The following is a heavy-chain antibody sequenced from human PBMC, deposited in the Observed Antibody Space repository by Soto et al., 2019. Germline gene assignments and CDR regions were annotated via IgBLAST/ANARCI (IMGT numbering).Heavy chain of an antibody. V-gene: IGHV1-58*01. D-gene: IGHD3-3*01. CDR3: AADSTAYYDFWSGYYQFDY. Sequence: AGKVCCKASGFTLTSSAVQWVRQARGQRLEWIGWIVVGSGNTNYAQKFQERVTITRDMSTSTAYMELSSLRSEDTAVYYCAADSTAYYDFWSGYYQFDYLGQGTLVTVSS. J-gene: IGHJ4*02. CDR2: IVVGSGNT. CDR1: GFTLTSSA.